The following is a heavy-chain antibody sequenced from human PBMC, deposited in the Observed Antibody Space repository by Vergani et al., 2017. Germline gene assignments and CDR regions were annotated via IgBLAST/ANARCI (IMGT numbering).Heavy chain of an antibody. J-gene: IGHJ4*02. Sequence: EVQLVESGGGLVQPGGSLRLSCAASGFTFSSYAMTWVRQAPGKGLEWVSVISDSGGSTFYADSVQGRFTLSRDNSKNTLFLQMNSLRAEDTAIYYCAKGRGNYATLVDDWGQGTLVTVSS. D-gene: IGHD1-26*01. CDR3: AKGRGNYATLVDD. CDR2: ISDSGGST. V-gene: IGHV3-23*04. CDR1: GFTFSSYA.